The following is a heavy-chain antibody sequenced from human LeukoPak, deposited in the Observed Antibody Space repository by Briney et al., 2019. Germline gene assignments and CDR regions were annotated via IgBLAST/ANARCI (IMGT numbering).Heavy chain of an antibody. D-gene: IGHD4-11*01. V-gene: IGHV3-23*01. CDR2: ISGSGGST. J-gene: IGHJ4*02. CDR1: GFTFSRYA. Sequence: PGVSLRLSCAPSGFTFSRYAMRWVRQAPGRALEWVSAISGSGGSTYYADSVKGRFTISRDNSKNTLYLQMNSLRAEDTAVYYCAKVGLSNYGLFDYWGQGTLVTVSS. CDR3: AKVGLSNYGLFDY.